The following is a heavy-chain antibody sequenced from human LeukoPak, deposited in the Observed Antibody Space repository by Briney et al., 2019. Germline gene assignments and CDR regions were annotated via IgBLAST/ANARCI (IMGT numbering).Heavy chain of an antibody. V-gene: IGHV1-2*02. CDR1: GYTFTSYG. CDR3: ARAGELNSNYYYYYMDV. CDR2: INPNSGGT. D-gene: IGHD1-26*01. J-gene: IGHJ6*03. Sequence: GASVKVSCKASGYTFTSYGISWVRQAPGQGLEWMGWINPNSGGTNYAQKFQGRVTMTRDTSISTAYMELSRLRSDDTAVYYCARAGELNSNYYYYYMDVWGKGTTVTVSS.